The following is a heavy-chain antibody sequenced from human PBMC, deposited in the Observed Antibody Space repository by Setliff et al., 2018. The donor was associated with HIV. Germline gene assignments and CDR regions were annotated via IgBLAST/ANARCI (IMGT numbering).Heavy chain of an antibody. CDR1: GYIFTNYW. CDR2: IYPGDSDT. Sequence: GESLKISCKGSGYIFTNYWIGWVRQMPGKGLEWMGIIYPGDSDTRYSPSFQGQVSISADKSISTAYLQWSSLKASDTAMYYCATSPLGYCSGGSCYQYFDYWGPGTLVTVSS. D-gene: IGHD2-15*01. J-gene: IGHJ4*02. CDR3: ATSPLGYCSGGSCYQYFDY. V-gene: IGHV5-51*01.